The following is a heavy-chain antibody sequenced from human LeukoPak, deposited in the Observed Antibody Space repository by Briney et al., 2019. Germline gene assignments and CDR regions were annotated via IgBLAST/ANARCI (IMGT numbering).Heavy chain of an antibody. CDR3: SSIAVAGNYFDY. CDR1: GYTFTSYY. Sequence: ASVKVSCKASGYTFTSYYMHWVRQAPGQGLEWMGIINPSGGSTSYAQKFQGRVTMTRDMSTSTVYMELSSLRSEDTAVYYCSSIAVAGNYFDYWGQGTLVTVSS. V-gene: IGHV1-46*01. J-gene: IGHJ4*02. CDR2: INPSGGST. D-gene: IGHD6-19*01.